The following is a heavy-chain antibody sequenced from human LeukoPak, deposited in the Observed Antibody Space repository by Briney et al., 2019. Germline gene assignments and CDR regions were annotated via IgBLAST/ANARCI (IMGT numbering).Heavy chain of an antibody. CDR3: ARVVPAAISFLYYFDY. CDR1: GGSISSYY. J-gene: IGHJ4*02. D-gene: IGHD2-2*01. CDR2: IYYSEST. V-gene: IGHV4-59*08. Sequence: SETLSLTCTVSGGSISSYYWSWIRQPPGKGLEWIGYIYYSESTNYNPSLKSRVTISVDTSKNQFSLKLSSVTAADTAVYYCARVVPAAISFLYYFDYWDQGTLVTVSS.